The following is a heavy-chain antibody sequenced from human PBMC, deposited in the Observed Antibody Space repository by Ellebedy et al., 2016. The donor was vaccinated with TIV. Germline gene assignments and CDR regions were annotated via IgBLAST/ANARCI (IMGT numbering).Heavy chain of an antibody. J-gene: IGHJ3*02. Sequence: KVSCXASGYTFTGYYLHWVRQMPGKSLEWMGIIYPGDSDTRYSPSFQGQVTISADKSISTAYLQWSSLKASDTAMFYCARQASDSSGPTGAFDIWGQGTMVTVSS. D-gene: IGHD3-22*01. CDR3: ARQASDSSGPTGAFDI. V-gene: IGHV5-51*01. CDR1: GYTFTGYY. CDR2: IYPGDSDT.